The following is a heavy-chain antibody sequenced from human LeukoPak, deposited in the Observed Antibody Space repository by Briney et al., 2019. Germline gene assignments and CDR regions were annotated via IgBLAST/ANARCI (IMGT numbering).Heavy chain of an antibody. CDR1: GYTFTSYG. D-gene: IGHD2-15*01. CDR3: ARDRQYCSGGSCYSATYYGMDV. Sequence: GASVTVSSTASGYTFTSYGISWVRQAPGQGLEWMGWISAYNGNTNYAQKLQGRVTMTTDTSTSTAYMELRSLRFDDTAVYYCARDRQYCSGGSCYSATYYGMDVWGQGTTVTVSS. J-gene: IGHJ6*02. V-gene: IGHV1-18*01. CDR2: ISAYNGNT.